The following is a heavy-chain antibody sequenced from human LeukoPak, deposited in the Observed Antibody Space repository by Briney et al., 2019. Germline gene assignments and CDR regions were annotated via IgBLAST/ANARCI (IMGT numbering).Heavy chain of an antibody. D-gene: IGHD2-15*01. Sequence: GGSLRLSCATSGFTFSSYPMSWVRQAPGKGLEWVSTISGSGATTYYADSVKGRFTISRDNSKNTLYLQMNSLRAEDTALYYCAKEAVVGGPDYWGQGTLVTVSS. V-gene: IGHV3-23*01. J-gene: IGHJ4*02. CDR3: AKEAVVGGPDY. CDR1: GFTFSSYP. CDR2: ISGSGATT.